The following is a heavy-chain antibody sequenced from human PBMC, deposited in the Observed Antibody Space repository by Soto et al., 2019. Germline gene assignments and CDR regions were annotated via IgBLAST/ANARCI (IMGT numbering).Heavy chain of an antibody. J-gene: IGHJ4*02. CDR3: ATRIAVAGPDY. CDR1: GGSISSYY. V-gene: IGHV4-59*01. D-gene: IGHD6-19*01. Sequence: SETLSHTCTVSGGSISSYYWSWIRQPPGKGLEWIGYIYYSGSTNYNPSLKSRVTISVDTSKNQFSLKLSSVTAADTAVYYCATRIAVAGPDYWGQGTLVTVSS. CDR2: IYYSGST.